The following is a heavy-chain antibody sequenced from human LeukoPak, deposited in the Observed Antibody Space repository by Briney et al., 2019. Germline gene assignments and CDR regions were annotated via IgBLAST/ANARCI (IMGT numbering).Heavy chain of an antibody. Sequence: PGGSLRLSCAASGFTFDDYGMSWVRQAPGKGLEWVSGINWNGGSTGYADSVKGRFTISRDNAKNSLYLQMNSLRAEDTALYYCARLFGSLGSDARGSYYVGYYYYYMDVWGTGTTVTVSS. CDR3: ARLFGSLGSDARGSYYVGYYYYYMDV. CDR2: INWNGGST. CDR1: GFTFDDYG. J-gene: IGHJ6*03. V-gene: IGHV3-20*04. D-gene: IGHD1-26*01.